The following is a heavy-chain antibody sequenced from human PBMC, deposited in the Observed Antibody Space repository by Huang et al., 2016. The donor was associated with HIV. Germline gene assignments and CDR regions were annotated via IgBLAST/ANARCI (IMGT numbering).Heavy chain of an antibody. J-gene: IGHJ4*02. Sequence: VQLIESGGGVVQPGKSLRLSCATSGFILSNFGMHWVRQAPGKGVKGVAFIRNDGMKKNYADSVRGRFTVGRDNGNNTLYLQMRSLGVDDTAVYYCARGDYYDSSGYHPGYFDYWGQGILVTVSS. CDR3: ARGDYYDSSGYHPGYFDY. CDR1: GFILSNFG. CDR2: IRNDGMKK. V-gene: IGHV3-33*04. D-gene: IGHD3-22*01.